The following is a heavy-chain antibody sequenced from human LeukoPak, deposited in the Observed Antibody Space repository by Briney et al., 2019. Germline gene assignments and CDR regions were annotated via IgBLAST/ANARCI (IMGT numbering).Heavy chain of an antibody. CDR1: GGSISSYY. Sequence: SETLSLTCTVSGGSISSYYWSWIRQPAGKGLEWIGRIYTSGSTNYNPSLKSRVTMSVDTSKNQFSLKLSSVTAADTAVYYCARVQVAAPPTDYYYMDVWGKGTTVTVSS. CDR2: IYTSGST. J-gene: IGHJ6*03. V-gene: IGHV4-4*07. D-gene: IGHD6-13*01. CDR3: ARVQVAAPPTDYYYMDV.